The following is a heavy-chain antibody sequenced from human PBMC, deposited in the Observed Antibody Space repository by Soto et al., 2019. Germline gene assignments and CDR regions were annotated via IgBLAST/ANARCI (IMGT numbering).Heavy chain of an antibody. CDR3: ARGGVSTRTFDY. CDR1: GYTFTSYA. D-gene: IGHD3-3*01. CDR2: INAGNGNT. Sequence: ASVKVSCTASGYTFTSYAMHWVRQAPGQRLEWMGWINAGNGNTKYSQKFQGQVTISADKSISSAYLQWSSLRASDTAMYYCARGGVSTRTFDYWGQGTPVTVSS. J-gene: IGHJ4*02. V-gene: IGHV1-3*01.